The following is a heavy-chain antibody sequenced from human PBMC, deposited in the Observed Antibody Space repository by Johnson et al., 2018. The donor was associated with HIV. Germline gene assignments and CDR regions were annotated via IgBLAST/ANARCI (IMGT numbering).Heavy chain of an antibody. CDR2: ISWDGGST. Sequence: VQLVESGGVVVQPGGSLRLSCAASGFTFDDYTMHWVRQAPGTGLEWVSLISWDGGSTYYADSVKGRFTISRDNSKNTLYLQMNSLRAEDTAVYYCAKRGARYCSGGSCFDAFDIWGQGTMVTVSS. CDR3: AKRGARYCSGGSCFDAFDI. J-gene: IGHJ3*02. D-gene: IGHD2-15*01. CDR1: GFTFDDYT. V-gene: IGHV3-43*01.